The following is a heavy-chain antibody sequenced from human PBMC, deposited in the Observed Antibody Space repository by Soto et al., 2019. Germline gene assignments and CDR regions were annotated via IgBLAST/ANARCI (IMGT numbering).Heavy chain of an antibody. J-gene: IGHJ3*02. CDR1: GFTFSSYG. CDR3: ARDRIDCSGGSCYSFEARDAFDI. Sequence: QVQLVESGGGVVQPGRSLRLSCAASGFTFSSYGMHWVRQAPGKGLEWVAVIWYDGSNKYYADSVKGRFTISRDNSENTLYLQMNSLRAEDTAVYYCARDRIDCSGGSCYSFEARDAFDIWGQGTMVTVSS. CDR2: IWYDGSNK. D-gene: IGHD2-15*01. V-gene: IGHV3-33*01.